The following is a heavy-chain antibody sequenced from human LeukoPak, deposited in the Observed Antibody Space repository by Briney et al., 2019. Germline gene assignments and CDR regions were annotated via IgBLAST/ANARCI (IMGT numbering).Heavy chain of an antibody. CDR3: ARVAYCSGGSCYSTVPLFDY. CDR2: ISGSGGST. V-gene: IGHV3-23*01. J-gene: IGHJ4*02. Sequence: GGSLRLSCAASGFTFSSYAMSWVRQAPGKGLEWVSAISGSGGSTYYADSVKGRFTISRDNSKNTLYLQMNSLRAEDTAVYYCARVAYCSGGSCYSTVPLFDYWGQGTLVTVSS. CDR1: GFTFSSYA. D-gene: IGHD2-15*01.